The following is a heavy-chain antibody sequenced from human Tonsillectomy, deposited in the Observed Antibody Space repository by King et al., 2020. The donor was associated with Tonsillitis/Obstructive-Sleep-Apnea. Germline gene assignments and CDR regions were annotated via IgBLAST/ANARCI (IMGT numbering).Heavy chain of an antibody. CDR1: GGSFSDYY. V-gene: IGHV4-34*01. Sequence: VQLPQWGAGLLKPSETLSLTCAVYGGSFSDYYWSWIRQPPGKGLEWIGEINLSGSTNYNPSLKSRVTISVDTSKNQFSLKLSSVTAADTAVYYCARSGGYCSTTSCPDVWGKGTTVTVSS. CDR3: ARSGGYCSTTSCPDV. J-gene: IGHJ6*04. CDR2: INLSGST. D-gene: IGHD2-2*01.